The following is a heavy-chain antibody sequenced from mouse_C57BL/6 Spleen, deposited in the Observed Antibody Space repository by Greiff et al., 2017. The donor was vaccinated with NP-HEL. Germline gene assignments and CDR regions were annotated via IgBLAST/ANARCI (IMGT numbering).Heavy chain of an antibody. D-gene: IGHD1-1*01. Sequence: EVKLVESGGGLVKPGGSLKLSCAASGFTFSSYAMSWVRQTPEKRLEWVATISDGGSYTYYPDNVKGRFTISRDNAKNNLYLQMSHLKSEDTAMYYCARVTTVVGYAMDDWGQGTSVTVAS. J-gene: IGHJ4*01. CDR3: ARVTTVVGYAMDD. CDR2: ISDGGSYT. V-gene: IGHV5-4*03. CDR1: GFTFSSYA.